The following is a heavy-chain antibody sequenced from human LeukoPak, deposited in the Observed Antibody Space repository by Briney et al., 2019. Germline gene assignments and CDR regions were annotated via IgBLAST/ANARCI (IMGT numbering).Heavy chain of an antibody. V-gene: IGHV1-24*01. CDR2: FDPEDGET. Sequence: ASVTVSCKVSGYTLTELSMHWVRQAPGKGLEWMGGFDPEDGETIYAQKFQGRVTMTEDTSTDTAYMELSSLRSEDTAVYYCATVAYDSSGDAFDIWGQGTMVTVSS. D-gene: IGHD3-22*01. CDR1: GYTLTELS. J-gene: IGHJ3*02. CDR3: ATVAYDSSGDAFDI.